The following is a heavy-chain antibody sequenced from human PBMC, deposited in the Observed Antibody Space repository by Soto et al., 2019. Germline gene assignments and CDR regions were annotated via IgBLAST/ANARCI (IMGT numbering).Heavy chain of an antibody. J-gene: IGHJ4*02. CDR1: GGSISSGGYY. CDR2: SYSSGST. D-gene: IGHD2-21*01. Sequence: QVQLQESGPGLVKPSQTLSLTCTVSGGSISSGGYYWSWIRQHPGKGLEWIGYSYSSGSTYSNPSRNRRVPISVDTSQTQFSLKLSSVAAADTAVYYCARGVIHRGQGTLVTVSS. CDR3: ARGVIH. V-gene: IGHV4-31*03.